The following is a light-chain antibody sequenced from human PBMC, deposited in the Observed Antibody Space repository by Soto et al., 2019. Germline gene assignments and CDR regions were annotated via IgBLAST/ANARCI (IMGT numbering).Light chain of an antibody. J-gene: IGLJ1*01. CDR2: EVS. CDR1: SSDVGGYNY. Sequence: QSVLTQPPSASGSPGQSVTISCTGTSSDVGGYNYVSWYQQHPGKAPKLMIYEVSKRPSGVPDRFSGSKSGNTASLTVSGLQAEDEADYYCSSYAGSNNFVFGTATKVTVL. CDR3: SSYAGSNNFV. V-gene: IGLV2-8*01.